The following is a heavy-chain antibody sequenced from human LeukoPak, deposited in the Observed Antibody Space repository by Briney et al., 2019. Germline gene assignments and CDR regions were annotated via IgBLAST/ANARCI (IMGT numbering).Heavy chain of an antibody. V-gene: IGHV1-2*02. CDR1: GYTFTGYY. CDR3: ARDGGWYQLLWWFYP. J-gene: IGHJ5*02. Sequence: ASVKVSCKASGYTFTGYYMHWVRQAPGRGLEWMGWINPNSGATKYAQKFQGRVTMTRDTSISTAYMEVSRLRFDDTAVYYCARDGGWYQLLWWFYPWGQGTLVTVSS. CDR2: INPNSGAT. D-gene: IGHD2-2*01.